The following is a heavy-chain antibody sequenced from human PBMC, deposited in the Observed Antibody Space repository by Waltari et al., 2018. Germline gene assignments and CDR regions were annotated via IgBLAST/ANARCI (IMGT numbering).Heavy chain of an antibody. CDR1: GDSMRTSAC. Sequence: QLQLRESGPGLVEPSGTLSLTCVVSGDSMRTSACWSGVRQSHGKGLEWIGQGRGDEKITYHPSFASRVIISLDTSIHQFSLKVVSATAADTAIYYCARDRGRGLYLDAWGPGTLVTVSP. V-gene: IGHV4-4*02. D-gene: IGHD2-15*01. CDR2: GRGDEKI. J-gene: IGHJ4*02. CDR3: ARDRGRGLYLDA.